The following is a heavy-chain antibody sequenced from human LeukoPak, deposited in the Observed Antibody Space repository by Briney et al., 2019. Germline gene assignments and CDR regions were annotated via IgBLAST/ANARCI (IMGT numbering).Heavy chain of an antibody. J-gene: IGHJ6*02. CDR3: ARDRYSSGWGFGYYGMDV. Sequence: SQTLSLTCAISEDSVSSNSAAWNWIRQSPSRGLEWLGRTYYRSKWHNDYAVSVKSRITINPDTSKNQFSLQLNSVTPEDTAVYYCARDRYSSGWGFGYYGMDVWGQGTTVTVSS. CDR2: TYYRSKWHN. CDR1: EDSVSSNSAA. D-gene: IGHD6-19*01. V-gene: IGHV6-1*01.